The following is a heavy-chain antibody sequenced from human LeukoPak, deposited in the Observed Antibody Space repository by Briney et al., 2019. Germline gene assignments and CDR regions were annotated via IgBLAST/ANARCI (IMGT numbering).Heavy chain of an antibody. CDR3: ARDRSSFNGMDV. Sequence: ETLSLTCTVSGDSISSTTYYWGWVRQDPGKGLVWVSRIASDGSVTNYADSVKGRFTISRDNAKNTLYLQMNSLRVEDTAVYYCARDRSSFNGMDVWGQGTTVTVSS. CDR2: IASDGSVT. J-gene: IGHJ6*02. CDR1: GDSISSTTYY. V-gene: IGHV3-74*01.